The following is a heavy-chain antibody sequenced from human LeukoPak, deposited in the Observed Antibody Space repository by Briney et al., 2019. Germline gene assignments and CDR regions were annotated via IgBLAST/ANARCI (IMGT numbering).Heavy chain of an antibody. CDR1: GYTFTGYY. V-gene: IGHV1-2*02. D-gene: IGHD3-3*01. CDR3: ARAAEVYYDFWSGYYNGNWFDP. J-gene: IGHJ5*02. Sequence: AASVKVSCKASGYTFTGYYMHWVRQAPGQGLEWMGWINPNSGGTNYAQKFQGRVTMTRDTSISTAYMELSRLRSDDMAVYYCARAAEVYYDFWSGYYNGNWFDPWGQGTLVTVSS. CDR2: INPNSGGT.